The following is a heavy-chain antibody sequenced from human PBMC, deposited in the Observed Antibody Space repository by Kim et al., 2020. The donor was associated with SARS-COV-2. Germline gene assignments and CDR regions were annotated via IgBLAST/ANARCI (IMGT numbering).Heavy chain of an antibody. J-gene: IGHJ6*02. Sequence: SETLSLTCTVSGGSISSGGYYWSWIRQHPGKGLEWIGYIYYSGSTYYNPSLKSRVTISVDTSKNQFSLKLSSVTAADTAVYYCARDERVRGYYYYGMDVWGQGTTVTFSS. CDR2: IYYSGST. V-gene: IGHV4-31*03. D-gene: IGHD3-10*01. CDR1: GGSISSGGYY. CDR3: ARDERVRGYYYYGMDV.